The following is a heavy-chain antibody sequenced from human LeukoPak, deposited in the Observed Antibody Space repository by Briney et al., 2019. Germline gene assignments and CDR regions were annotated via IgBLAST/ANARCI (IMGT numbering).Heavy chain of an antibody. CDR2: TRNKANSYTT. CDR1: GFTFSVHY. D-gene: IGHD2-2*01. V-gene: IGHV3-72*01. J-gene: IGHJ6*04. CDR3: ARFGVVPAARYYYGMDV. Sequence: GGSLRLSCAPSGFTFSVHYMDWVRHAPGKGLECVVRTRNKANSYTTEYAASVKGRFTISRDDSKNSLYLQMNSLKTEDTAVYYCARFGVVPAARYYYGMDVWGKGTTVTVSS.